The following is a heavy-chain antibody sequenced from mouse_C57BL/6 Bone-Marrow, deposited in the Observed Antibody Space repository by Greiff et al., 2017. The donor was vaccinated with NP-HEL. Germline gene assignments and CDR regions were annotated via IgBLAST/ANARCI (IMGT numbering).Heavy chain of an antibody. V-gene: IGHV1-76*01. Sequence: VQLQQSGAELVRPGASVKLSCKASGYTFTDYYINWVKQRPGQGLEWIARIYPGSGNTYYNEKFKGKATLTAEKSSSTAYMQLSSLTSEDSAVYFCARSGNWPWFAYWGQGTLVTVSA. CDR3: ARSGNWPWFAY. D-gene: IGHD4-1*01. CDR1: GYTFTDYY. J-gene: IGHJ3*01. CDR2: IYPGSGNT.